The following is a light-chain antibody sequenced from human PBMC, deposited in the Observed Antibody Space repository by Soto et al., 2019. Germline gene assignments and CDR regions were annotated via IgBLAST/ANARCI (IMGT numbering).Light chain of an antibody. CDR2: GAS. CDR3: QQYNTWPPLYT. J-gene: IGKJ2*01. V-gene: IGKV3-15*01. CDR1: QSVSSN. Sequence: ETVMTLSPATLSVSPGERATLSCRASQSVSSNVAWYQQKPGQAPSLLIYGASTRATGIPARFSGSGSGTEFTLTISSLQSEDFAVYYCQQYNTWPPLYTFGQGTKLEIK.